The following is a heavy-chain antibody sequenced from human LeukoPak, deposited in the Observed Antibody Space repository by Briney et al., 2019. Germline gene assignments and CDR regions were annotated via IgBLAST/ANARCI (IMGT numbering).Heavy chain of an antibody. V-gene: IGHV1-18*01. CDR3: ARITIFGVVIDFDY. CDR2: ISGSNGNT. D-gene: IGHD3-3*01. CDR1: GYSFNSYG. Sequence: ASVKVSCKASGYSFNSYGITWVRQAPGQGLEWMGWISGSNGNTNYAQKHQGRVTMTTDTSTSTAYMELRSLRSDDTAVYYCARITIFGVVIDFDYWGQGTPVTVSS. J-gene: IGHJ4*02.